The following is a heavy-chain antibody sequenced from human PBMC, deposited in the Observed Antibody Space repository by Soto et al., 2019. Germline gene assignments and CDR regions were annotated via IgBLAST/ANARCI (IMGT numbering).Heavy chain of an antibody. CDR1: GASISSGDYY. V-gene: IGHV4-31*03. CDR3: ARVPGGGRQGLITPWYHFGMDV. D-gene: IGHD1-20*01. J-gene: IGHJ6*02. CDR2: IYYSGTT. Sequence: QVQLQESGPGLVKPSQTLSLTCTVSGASISSGDYYWTWIRQHPGKGLECIGDIYYSGTTYYNPSLHIRMSISGDTAKNHVSLRLHSLTAADTTVYYSARVPGGGRQGLITPWYHFGMDVWGQGTTVTVSS.